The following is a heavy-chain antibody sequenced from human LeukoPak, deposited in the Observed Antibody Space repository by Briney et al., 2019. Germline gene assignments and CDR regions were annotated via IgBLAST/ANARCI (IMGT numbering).Heavy chain of an antibody. V-gene: IGHV3-49*04. CDR1: GFTFGDYA. J-gene: IGHJ4*02. Sequence: PGRSLRLSCTASGFTFGDYAMSWVRQAPGKGLEWVGFIRSKAYGGTTEYAASVKGRFTISRDDSKSIAYLQMNSLKTEDPAVYYCTRVQYYYGSGSYYFDYWGQGTLVTVSS. CDR2: IRSKAYGGTT. D-gene: IGHD3-10*01. CDR3: TRVQYYYGSGSYYFDY.